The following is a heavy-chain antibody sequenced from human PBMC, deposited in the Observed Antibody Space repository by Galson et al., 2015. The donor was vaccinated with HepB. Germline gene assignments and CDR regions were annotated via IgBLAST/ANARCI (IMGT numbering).Heavy chain of an antibody. Sequence: CAISGDSVSSNSAAWNWIRQSPSRGLEWLGRTYYRSKWYNDYAVSVKSRITINPDTSKNQFSLQLNSVTPEDTAVYYCARDAPYCSSTSCPLEAWGQGTLVTVSS. CDR3: ARDAPYCSSTSCPLEA. V-gene: IGHV6-1*01. D-gene: IGHD2-2*01. J-gene: IGHJ4*02. CDR2: TYYRSKWYN. CDR1: GDSVSSNSAA.